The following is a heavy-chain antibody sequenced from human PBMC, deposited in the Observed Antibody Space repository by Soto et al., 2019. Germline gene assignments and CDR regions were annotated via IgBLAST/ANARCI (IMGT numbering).Heavy chain of an antibody. Sequence: GRSLRLSCAASGFTFSSDWMHWVRQAAGKGLVWVSRINMDGSSTNYADSVKGRFTISRDNAKNTLYLQMNSLRADDTAVYYCARGPRGLYGNDYWGQGALVTVSS. J-gene: IGHJ4*02. CDR3: ARGPRGLYGNDY. V-gene: IGHV3-74*01. CDR2: INMDGSST. D-gene: IGHD2-8*01. CDR1: GFTFSSDW.